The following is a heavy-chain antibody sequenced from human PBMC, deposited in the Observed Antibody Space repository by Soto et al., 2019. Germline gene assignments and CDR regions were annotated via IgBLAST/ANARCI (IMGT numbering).Heavy chain of an antibody. Sequence: GGSLRLSCAASGFTFSSYGMHWVRQAPGKGLEWVAVISYDGSNKYYADSVKGRFTISRDNSKNTLYLQMNSLRAEDTAVYYCAKQAVAGIGEEYFDYWGQGTLVTVSS. CDR2: ISYDGSNK. CDR3: AKQAVAGIGEEYFDY. D-gene: IGHD6-19*01. V-gene: IGHV3-30*18. CDR1: GFTFSSYG. J-gene: IGHJ4*02.